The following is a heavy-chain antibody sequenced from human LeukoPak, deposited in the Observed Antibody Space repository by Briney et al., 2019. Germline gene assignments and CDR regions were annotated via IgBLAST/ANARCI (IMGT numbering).Heavy chain of an antibody. V-gene: IGHV3-21*01. CDR1: GFTFSSYS. D-gene: IGHD1-26*01. J-gene: IGHJ3*02. Sequence: GGFLRLSCAASGFTFSSYSMNWVRQAPGKGLEWVSSISSSSRYIYYADSVKGRFTISRDNAKNSLYLQMNSLRAEDTAVYYCAREALSGSYPLRAFDIWGQGTMVTVSS. CDR3: AREALSGSYPLRAFDI. CDR2: ISSSSRYI.